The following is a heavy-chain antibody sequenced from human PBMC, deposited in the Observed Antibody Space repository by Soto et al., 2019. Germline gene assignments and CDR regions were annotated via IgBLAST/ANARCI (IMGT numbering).Heavy chain of an antibody. V-gene: IGHV4-39*01. CDR3: ARQDGSRWNWFDP. J-gene: IGHJ5*02. D-gene: IGHD6-13*01. CDR2: IYYSGTT. Sequence: NPSETLSLTCTVSGGSISSSSDYWDWIRQPPGKGLEWIGSIYYSGTTYYNQSLKSRVTISVDTSKNQFSLKVSSVTAADTAVYYCARQDGSRWNWFDPWGQGILVTVSS. CDR1: GGSISSSSDY.